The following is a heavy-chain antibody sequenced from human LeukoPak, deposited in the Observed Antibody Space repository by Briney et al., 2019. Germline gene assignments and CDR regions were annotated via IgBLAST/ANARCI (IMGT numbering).Heavy chain of an antibody. Sequence: GASVKVSCKASGGTFSSYAISWARQAPGQGLEWMGGIIPIFGTANYAQKFQGRVTITADESTSTAYMELSSLRSEDTAVYYCARSFGGGDYYYMDVWGKGTTVTVSS. CDR3: ARSFGGGDYYYMDV. V-gene: IGHV1-69*13. J-gene: IGHJ6*03. D-gene: IGHD3-16*01. CDR1: GGTFSSYA. CDR2: IIPIFGTA.